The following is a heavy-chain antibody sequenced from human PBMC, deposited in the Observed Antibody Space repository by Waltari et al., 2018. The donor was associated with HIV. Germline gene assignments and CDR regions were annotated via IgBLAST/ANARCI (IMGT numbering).Heavy chain of an antibody. J-gene: IGHJ4*02. V-gene: IGHV3-48*01. Sequence: EVQLVESGGGLVQPGGSLRLSCAASGFTFSNDPMNWVRQDPGKGLDGVSYISRSSSSRFYADSVKGRFTISRDNAKNSLYLQMNSLRVEDTAVYYCARDINGGWGYWGQGTLVTVAS. CDR3: ARDINGGWGY. CDR2: ISRSSSSR. D-gene: IGHD7-27*01. CDR1: GFTFSNDP.